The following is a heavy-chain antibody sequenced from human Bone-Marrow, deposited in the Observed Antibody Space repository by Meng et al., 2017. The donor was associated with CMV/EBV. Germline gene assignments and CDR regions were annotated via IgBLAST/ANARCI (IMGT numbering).Heavy chain of an antibody. CDR1: GFTFSSYA. D-gene: IGHD3-22*01. V-gene: IGHV3-30*04. Sequence: GASLKISCVASGFTFSSYAMHWVRQAPGKGLEWVAVISYDGSNKYYADSVKGRFTISRDNSKNTLYLQMNSLRAEDTAVYYCHRGYYYHRRAFDIWGQGPMVTGSS. J-gene: IGHJ3*02. CDR3: HRGYYYHRRAFDI. CDR2: ISYDGSNK.